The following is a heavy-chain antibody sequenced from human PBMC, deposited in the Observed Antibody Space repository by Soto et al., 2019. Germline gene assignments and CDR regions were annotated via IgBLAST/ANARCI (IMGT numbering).Heavy chain of an antibody. D-gene: IGHD5-12*01. CDR2: IYYSGST. J-gene: IGHJ6*03. CDR1: GGSISSYY. V-gene: IGHV4-59*08. Sequence: SETLSLTCTVSGGSISSYYWSWIRQPPGKGLEWIGYIYYSGSTNYNPSLKSRVTISVDTSKNQFSLKLSSVTAADTAVYYCARHGLVATINHYYYYMDVWGKGTTVTVSS. CDR3: ARHGLVATINHYYYYMDV.